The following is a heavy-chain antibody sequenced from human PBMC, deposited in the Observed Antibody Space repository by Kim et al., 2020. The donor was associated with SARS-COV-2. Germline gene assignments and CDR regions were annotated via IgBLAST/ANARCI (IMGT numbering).Heavy chain of an antibody. CDR2: VYSSGDT. Sequence: SETLSLTCTVSGGSMSDVYGSWIRQSPGKGLEWIGYVYSSGDTRYNPSLRSRVTISLDMSRNQFSLRLNYMTAADTAVYYCARDLDYDLNFSDAFDIWG. CDR1: GGSMSDVY. V-gene: IGHV4-59*01. CDR3: ARDLDYDLNFSDAFDI. J-gene: IGHJ3*02. D-gene: IGHD3-22*01.